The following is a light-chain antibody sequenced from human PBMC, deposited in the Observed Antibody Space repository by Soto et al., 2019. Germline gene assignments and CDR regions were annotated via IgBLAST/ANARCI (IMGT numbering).Light chain of an antibody. J-gene: IGLJ1*01. CDR3: GSYSDTNISV. Sequence: QSALPQPPSTSGSPGQAVTISCTGTSSDIGGYDFVSWYQVRPGEAPQLIIYNVNGRPSGVPRRFSGSRSGNTASLTVSGLQAVDEANYYCGSYSDTNISVFGTGTKATVL. V-gene: IGLV2-8*01. CDR2: NVN. CDR1: SSDIGGYDF.